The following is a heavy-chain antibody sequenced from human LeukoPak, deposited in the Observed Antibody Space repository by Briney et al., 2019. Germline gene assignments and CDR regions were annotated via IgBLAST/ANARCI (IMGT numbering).Heavy chain of an antibody. CDR2: ISGSGGST. V-gene: IGHV3-23*01. D-gene: IGHD2-21*02. CDR1: GFTFSSYA. J-gene: IGHJ4*02. Sequence: GGSLRLSCAASGFTFSSYAMSWVRQAPGKGLEWVSAISGSGGSTYYADFVKGRFTISRDNSKNTLYLQMNSLRAEDTAVYYCAKSRGDGPTPHYFDYWGQGTLVTVSS. CDR3: AKSRGDGPTPHYFDY.